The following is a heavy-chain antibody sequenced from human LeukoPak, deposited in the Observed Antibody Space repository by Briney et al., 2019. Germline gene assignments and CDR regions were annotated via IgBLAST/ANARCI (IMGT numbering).Heavy chain of an antibody. V-gene: IGHV1-2*02. CDR1: GYTFTRHY. Sequence: ASVKVSCKASGYTFTRHYMHWVRQAPGQGHEWMGWINPNSGGTNYAQKFQGRVTMTRDTSISTAYMELSRLRSGDTAVYYCARDRFFHMVRGPTDYWGQGTLLTVSP. D-gene: IGHD3-10*01. J-gene: IGHJ4*02. CDR2: INPNSGGT. CDR3: ARDRFFHMVRGPTDY.